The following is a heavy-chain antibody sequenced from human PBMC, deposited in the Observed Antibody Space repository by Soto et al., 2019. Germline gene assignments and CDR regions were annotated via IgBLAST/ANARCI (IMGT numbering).Heavy chain of an antibody. CDR3: AHRLEVVTAILDAFDI. CDR1: GFSLSTSGVG. D-gene: IGHD2-21*02. CDR2: IYWNDDK. J-gene: IGHJ3*02. V-gene: IGHV2-5*01. Sequence: QITLKESGPTLVKPTQTLTLTCTFSGFSLSTSGVGVGWIRQPPGKALEWLALIYWNDDKRYSPSPKSRLTITKDTAKNQVVLTMTNMDPVDTATYYCAHRLEVVTAILDAFDIWGQGTMVTVSS.